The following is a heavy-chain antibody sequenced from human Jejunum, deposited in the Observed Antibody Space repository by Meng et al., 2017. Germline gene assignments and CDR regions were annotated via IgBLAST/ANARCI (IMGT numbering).Heavy chain of an antibody. D-gene: IGHD3-10*01. Sequence: GGSLRLSCEASGFTFSSYEMIWVGQAPGKGLEWVSNISPGGSTKYYADSVKGRFAISRDNAKNSLYLQMNSLRAEDTAVYYCARDLSRGSDDAFDIWGQGTLVTVSS. CDR3: ARDLSRGSDDAFDI. J-gene: IGHJ3*02. CDR1: GFTFSSYE. CDR2: ISPGGSTK. V-gene: IGHV3-48*03.